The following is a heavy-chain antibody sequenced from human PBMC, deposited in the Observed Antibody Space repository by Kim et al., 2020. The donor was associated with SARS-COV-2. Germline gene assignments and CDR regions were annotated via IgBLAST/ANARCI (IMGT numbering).Heavy chain of an antibody. CDR3: ARGRRITFGGVIVTTFDY. J-gene: IGHJ4*02. D-gene: IGHD3-16*02. V-gene: IGHV1-2*04. CDR2: INPNSGGT. Sequence: ASVKVSCKASGYTFTGYYMHWVRQAPGQGLEWMGWINPNSGGTNYAQKFQGWITMTRDTSISTAYMELSRLRSDDTAVYYCARGRRITFGGVIVTTFDYWGQGTLVTVSS. CDR1: GYTFTGYY.